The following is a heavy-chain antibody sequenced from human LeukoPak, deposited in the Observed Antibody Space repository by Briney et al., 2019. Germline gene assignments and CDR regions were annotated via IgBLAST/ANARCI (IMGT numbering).Heavy chain of an antibody. CDR2: IKQDGSEK. D-gene: IGHD6-13*01. CDR1: GFTFSSYW. J-gene: IGHJ4*02. Sequence: GGSLRLSCAASGFTFSSYWMSWVRQAPGKGLEWVANIKQDGSEKYYVDSVKGRFTISRDNAKNSLCLQMNSLRAEDTAVYYCARALRYTWSSWYKKRAYYFDYWGQGTLVTVSS. CDR3: ARALRYTWSSWYKKRAYYFDY. V-gene: IGHV3-7*03.